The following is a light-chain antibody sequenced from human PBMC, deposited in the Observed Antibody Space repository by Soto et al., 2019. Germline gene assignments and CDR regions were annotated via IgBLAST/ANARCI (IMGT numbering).Light chain of an antibody. Sequence: QSVLAQPPSVSAAPGQKVTISCSGSSSNIENYYVSWYHQLPGTAPKLLIYDSNNRPSGIPDRFSGSKSGTSATLGITGLQTGDEAEYYCGTWDSRLSANWVFGGGTQLTVL. CDR3: GTWDSRLSANWV. CDR2: DSN. V-gene: IGLV1-51*01. CDR1: SSNIENYY. J-gene: IGLJ3*02.